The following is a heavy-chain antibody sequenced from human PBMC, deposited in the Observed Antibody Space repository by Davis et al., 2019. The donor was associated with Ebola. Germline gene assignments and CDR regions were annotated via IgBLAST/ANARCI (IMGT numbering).Heavy chain of an antibody. J-gene: IGHJ4*02. CDR3: ATDDYDNFET. CDR2: IRGTGSTV. Sequence: SLNISCPSSGFTFRRSGMQWVPQAPGSGLEWVSYIRGTGSTVYYADPVKGRFTISRDNAKKSLFLQMNSLRDEDTAVYYCATDDYDNFETWSQGALVTVAS. CDR1: GFTFRRSG. D-gene: IGHD4-17*01. V-gene: IGHV3-48*02.